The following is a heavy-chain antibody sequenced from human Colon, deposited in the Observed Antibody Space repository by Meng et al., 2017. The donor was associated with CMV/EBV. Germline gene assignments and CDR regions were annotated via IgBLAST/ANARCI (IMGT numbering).Heavy chain of an antibody. CDR1: GFVFRSYG. Sequence: GESLKISCAASGFVFRSYGMHWVRQAPGKGLEWVANIGYDGNNKYYGDSVKGRFTISRDNAKNTLYLQMNSLRAEDTAVYYCAREQRGYCTSTSCPSRWFDPWGQGTLVTVSS. CDR3: AREQRGYCTSTSCPSRWFDP. D-gene: IGHD2-2*01. J-gene: IGHJ5*02. CDR2: IGYDGNNK. V-gene: IGHV3-33*01.